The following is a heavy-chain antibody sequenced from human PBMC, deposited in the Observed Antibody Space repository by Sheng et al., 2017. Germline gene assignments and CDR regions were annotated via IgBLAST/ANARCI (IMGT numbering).Heavy chain of an antibody. Sequence: QVQLVESGGGVVQPGRSLRLSCAPSGFTFSTYGIHWVRQAPGKGLEWVAVVWNDGSQKYYSDSVKGRFTTSRDNSRNTLYMQMNSLRAEDTAVYYCARDVWGSGTKYLDYWGQGTL. D-gene: IGHD3-10*01. CDR1: GFTFSTYG. CDR3: ARDVWGSGTKYLDY. CDR2: VWNDGSQK. J-gene: IGHJ4*02. V-gene: IGHV3-33*01.